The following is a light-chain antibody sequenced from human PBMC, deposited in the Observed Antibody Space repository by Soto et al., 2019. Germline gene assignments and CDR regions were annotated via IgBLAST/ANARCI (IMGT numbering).Light chain of an antibody. CDR1: QDISNY. CDR2: AAT. V-gene: IGKV1-16*01. CDR3: QQYNTYSSLT. J-gene: IGKJ4*01. Sequence: DIQMTQSPSSLSASVGDRVTIACQASQDISNYLHWYQQKPGKAPNLLIYAATTLQSGVPSRFSGSGYGTEFTLTISSLQPDDFATYYCQQYNTYSSLTFGGGTKVDI.